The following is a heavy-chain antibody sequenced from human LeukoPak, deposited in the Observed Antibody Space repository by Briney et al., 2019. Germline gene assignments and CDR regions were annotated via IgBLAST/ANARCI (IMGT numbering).Heavy chain of an antibody. D-gene: IGHD1-26*01. V-gene: IGHV3-30-3*01. J-gene: IGHJ4*02. CDR2: ISYDGSNK. Sequence: GGSLRLSCAASGFTFSSYAMHWVRQAPGKGLEWVAVISYDGSNKYYADSVKGRFTISRDNSKNTLYLQMNSLRAEDTAVYYCASREGATGCLYWGQGTLVTVSS. CDR3: ASREGATGCLY. CDR1: GFTFSSYA.